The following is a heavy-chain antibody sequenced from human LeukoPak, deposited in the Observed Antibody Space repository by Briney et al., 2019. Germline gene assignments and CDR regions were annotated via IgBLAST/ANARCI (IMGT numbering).Heavy chain of an antibody. Sequence: PGGSLRLSCAASGFTFDDYAMHWVRQAPGKGLEWVSGIRWNSGSIGYADSVKGRFTISRDNAKNSLYLQMNSLRAEDTALYYCAKDGDSTMVRGLSPLDYWGQGTLVTASS. J-gene: IGHJ4*02. CDR3: AKDGDSTMVRGLSPLDY. V-gene: IGHV3-9*01. CDR2: IRWNSGSI. CDR1: GFTFDDYA. D-gene: IGHD3-10*01.